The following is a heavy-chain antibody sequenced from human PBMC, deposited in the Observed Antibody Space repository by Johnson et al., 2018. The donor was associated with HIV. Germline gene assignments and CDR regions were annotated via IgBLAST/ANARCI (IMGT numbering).Heavy chain of an antibody. D-gene: IGHD3-10*01. CDR2: ISWNSGSI. CDR1: GFTFDDYA. J-gene: IGHJ3*01. CDR3: YCTDHVGAGSESKGTFDA. Sequence: QLVESGGGLVQPGRSLRLSCAASGFTFDDYAMHWVRQAPGKGLEWVSGISWNSGSIGYADSVKGRFTISRDNSKNTLYLQMTSLRQDDTAVYSCYCTDHVGAGSESKGTFDAWGQGTMVTVSS. V-gene: IGHV3-9*01.